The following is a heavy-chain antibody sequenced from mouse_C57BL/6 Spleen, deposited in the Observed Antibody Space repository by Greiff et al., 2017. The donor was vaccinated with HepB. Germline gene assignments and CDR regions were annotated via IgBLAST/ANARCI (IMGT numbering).Heavy chain of an antibody. V-gene: IGHV5-4*01. CDR1: GFTFSSYA. D-gene: IGHD1-1*01. CDR3: ARDITTNFDY. CDR2: ISDGGSYT. J-gene: IGHJ2*01. Sequence: EVNLVESGGGLVKPGGSLKLSCAASGFTFSSYAMSWVRQTPEKRLEWVATISDGGSYTYYPDNVKGRFTISRDNAKNNLYLQMSHLKSEDTAMYYCARDITTNFDYWGQGTTLTVSS.